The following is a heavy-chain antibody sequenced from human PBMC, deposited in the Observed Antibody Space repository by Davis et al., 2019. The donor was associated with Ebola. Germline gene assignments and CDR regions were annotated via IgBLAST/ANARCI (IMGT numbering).Heavy chain of an antibody. D-gene: IGHD3-3*01. CDR1: GDSVSSGG. V-gene: IGHV6-1*01. CDR3: ARGWLRGYLDY. CDR2: TYYNSKWYN. J-gene: IGHJ4*02. Sequence: HSQTLSLTCAISGDSVSSGGWNWIRQSPSRGLEWLGRTYYNSKWYNDYAVSVKSRVTVNLDTSNNQLSLQLNSVTPEDTAVYYCARGWLRGYLDYWGQGTLVTVSS.